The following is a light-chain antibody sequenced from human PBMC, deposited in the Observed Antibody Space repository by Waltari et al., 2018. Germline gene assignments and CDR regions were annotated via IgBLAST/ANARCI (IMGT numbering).Light chain of an antibody. V-gene: IGKV3-20*01. CDR1: QRVSSSY. J-gene: IGKJ2*01. Sequence: EIVLTQSPGPLSLSPGERATLPCRASQRVSSSYLAWYQQKPGQAPRLLIYGASSRATGIPDRFSGSGSGTDFTLTISRLEPEDFAVYYCQQYGSSPPYTFGQGTKLEIK. CDR3: QQYGSSPPYT. CDR2: GAS.